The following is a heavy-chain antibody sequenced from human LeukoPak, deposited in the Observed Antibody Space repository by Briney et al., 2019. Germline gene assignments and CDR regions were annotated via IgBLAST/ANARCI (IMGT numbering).Heavy chain of an antibody. J-gene: IGHJ5*02. CDR3: ARDGIVVVPAAPSPLILTKNWFDP. CDR2: ISANDGNT. Sequence: GASVKVSCKASGYTFTSYGISWVRQAPGQGLEWMGWISANDGNTDYPQKLQGRVTMTTDTSTSTAYMELRSLRSDDTAVYYCARDGIVVVPAAPSPLILTKNWFDPWGQGTLVTVSS. V-gene: IGHV1-18*01. CDR1: GYTFTSYG. D-gene: IGHD2-2*01.